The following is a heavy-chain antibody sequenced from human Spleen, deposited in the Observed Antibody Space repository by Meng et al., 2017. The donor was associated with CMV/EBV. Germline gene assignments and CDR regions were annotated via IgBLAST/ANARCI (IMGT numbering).Heavy chain of an antibody. Sequence: GESLKISCAASGFTFSSYWMSWVRQAPGKGLEWVANIKQDGSEKYYVDSVKGRFTISRDNAKNSLYLQMNSLRAEDTAVYYCAKDLLPGGYSDMDVWGQGTTVTVSS. CDR1: GFTFSSYW. J-gene: IGHJ6*02. V-gene: IGHV3-7*04. D-gene: IGHD1-26*01. CDR3: AKDLLPGGYSDMDV. CDR2: IKQDGSEK.